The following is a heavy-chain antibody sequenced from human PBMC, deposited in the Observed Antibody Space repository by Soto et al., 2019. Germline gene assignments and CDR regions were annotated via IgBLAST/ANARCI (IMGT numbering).Heavy chain of an antibody. D-gene: IGHD2-21*02. CDR1: GFTFSSYN. CDR2: ISFDGSNK. Sequence: QVPLVESGGGVVQPGRSPRLSCAASGFTFSSYNMEWVRQAPGKGLEWVTVISFDGSNKYYADSVQGRFTISRDNSKNTVYLEMNSLKPEDTAVYYCAREVGTFYYHYGMDVWGQGTTVTVAS. V-gene: IGHV3-30-3*01. CDR3: AREVGTFYYHYGMDV. J-gene: IGHJ6*02.